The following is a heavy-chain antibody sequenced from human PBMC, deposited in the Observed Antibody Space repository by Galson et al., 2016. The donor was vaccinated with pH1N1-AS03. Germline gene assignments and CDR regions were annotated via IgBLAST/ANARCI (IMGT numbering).Heavy chain of an antibody. Sequence: SVKVSCKASGHSFSSYDINWVRQATGQGLEWMGWMNPKSGNTDYAQKFQGRFSMTRDTSISTAYMELSSLRSEDTAIYYCARMDYNDDSGRNWFDPWGQGTLVTVSS. CDR3: ARMDYNDDSGRNWFDP. V-gene: IGHV1-8*01. CDR1: GHSFSSYD. CDR2: MNPKSGNT. D-gene: IGHD3-22*01. J-gene: IGHJ5*02.